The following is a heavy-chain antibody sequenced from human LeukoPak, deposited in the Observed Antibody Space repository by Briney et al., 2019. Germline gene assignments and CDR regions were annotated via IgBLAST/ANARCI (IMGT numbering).Heavy chain of an antibody. Sequence: PRPSLRLSCADSGSTFSNYAMSWVRQAPGKGLEWVSAITGSGGNTYYADSVKGRFTISRDNSKNTVFLQMNSLRAEDTAVYYCAKWGDYDVLTGYYVSDYWGQGTLVTVSS. J-gene: IGHJ4*02. CDR2: ITGSGGNT. CDR3: AKWGDYDVLTGYYVSDY. V-gene: IGHV3-23*01. D-gene: IGHD3-9*01. CDR1: GSTFSNYA.